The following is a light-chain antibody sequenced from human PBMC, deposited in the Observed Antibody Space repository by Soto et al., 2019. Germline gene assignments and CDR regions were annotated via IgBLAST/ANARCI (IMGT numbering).Light chain of an antibody. CDR2: DVN. J-gene: IGLJ2*01. V-gene: IGLV2-14*03. CDR3: TSWTTSTTMI. CDR1: SSDIGAYNF. Sequence: QSALTHPASVSGSPGQSITISCTGTSSDIGAYNFVSWYQQHPGKAPKLILYDVNIRPSGVSNRFSGSKSGNTASLTISGLQAEDEADYYCTSWTTSTTMIFGGGTKVTVL.